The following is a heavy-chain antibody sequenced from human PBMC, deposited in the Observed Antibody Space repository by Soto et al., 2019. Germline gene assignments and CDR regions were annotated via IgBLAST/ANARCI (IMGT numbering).Heavy chain of an antibody. D-gene: IGHD5-18*01. CDR3: VADTASTYYFYAMDV. V-gene: IGHV5-51*01. Sequence: GESLKISCKGSGYSLTNYWIGWVRQMPGKGLEWMGIIYPGDSDARYSPSFQGQVTMSVDESSSTAYLQWDSLKASDTAIYYCVADTASTYYFYAMDVWGQGTTVTVSS. CDR1: GYSLTNYW. J-gene: IGHJ6*02. CDR2: IYPGDSDA.